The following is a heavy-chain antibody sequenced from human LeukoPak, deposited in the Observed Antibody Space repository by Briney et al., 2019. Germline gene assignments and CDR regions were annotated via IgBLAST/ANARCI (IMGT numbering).Heavy chain of an antibody. V-gene: IGHV3-23*01. D-gene: IGHD7-27*01. J-gene: IGHJ4*02. Sequence: PGGSLRLSCAASGFTFSSSAMSWVRQAPGKGLEWVAAISDTGRLSYCADSVNGRFTISRDDSKNTLYLQMNSLRAEDTAVYYCAKDGGLWVSAHWGDSWGRGTLVTVSS. CDR2: ISDTGRLS. CDR3: AKDGGLWVSAHWGDS. CDR1: GFTFSSSA.